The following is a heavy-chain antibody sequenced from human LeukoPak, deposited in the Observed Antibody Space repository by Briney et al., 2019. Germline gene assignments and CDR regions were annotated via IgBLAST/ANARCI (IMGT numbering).Heavy chain of an antibody. J-gene: IGHJ4*02. V-gene: IGHV3-23*01. Sequence: GGSLRLSCAASGFTFSSYAMSSVRQAPGEGLEWVSAISGSGGSTYYADSVKGRFTISIANSKNTLYLQMNSLRAEDTAVYYCAKGERTNSIVVVVAAIGLLDYWGQGTLVTVSS. CDR3: AKGERTNSIVVVVAAIGLLDY. CDR2: ISGSGGST. D-gene: IGHD2-15*01. CDR1: GFTFSSYA.